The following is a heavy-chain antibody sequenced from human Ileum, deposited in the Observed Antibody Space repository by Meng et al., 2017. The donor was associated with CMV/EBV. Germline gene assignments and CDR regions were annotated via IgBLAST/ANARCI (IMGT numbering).Heavy chain of an antibody. CDR3: VRLTGNSWLDY. CDR2: TYYRSKWFN. D-gene: IGHD6-13*01. J-gene: IGHJ4*02. Sequence: QVKLQQSGPGLVMTSQSLLLTCAISGDSVPSTTVTWNWIRQSPSRGLEWLGRTYYRSKWFNDYALSVRGRITINPDISKNQLSLQLNSVTPEDTAVYYCVRLTGNSWLDYWGRGTLVTVSS. CDR1: GDSVPSTTVT. V-gene: IGHV6-1*01.